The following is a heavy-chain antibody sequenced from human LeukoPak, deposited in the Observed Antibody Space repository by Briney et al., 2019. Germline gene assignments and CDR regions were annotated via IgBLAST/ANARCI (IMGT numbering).Heavy chain of an antibody. CDR3: AKDRAGATFFDY. CDR2: IWYDGSNK. D-gene: IGHD1-26*01. CDR1: GFTFSSYG. J-gene: IGHJ4*02. V-gene: IGHV3-33*06. Sequence: TGGSLRLSCAASGFTFSSYGMHWVRQAPGKGLEWVAVIWYDGSNKYYADSVKGRFTISRDNSKNTLYLQVNSLRAEDTAVYYCAKDRAGATFFDYWGQGTLVTVSS.